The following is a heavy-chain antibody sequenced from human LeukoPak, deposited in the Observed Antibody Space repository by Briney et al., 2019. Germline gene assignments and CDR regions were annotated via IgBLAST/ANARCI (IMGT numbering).Heavy chain of an antibody. CDR3: ARDGFWSGYFFFDY. Sequence: GGSLRLSCAASEFTFSSYWMCWVRQAPGKGLEWVADIKQDGSEKYYVDSVKGRFTISRQNAKKSVFLQMNSLRAEDTAVYYCARDGFWSGYFFFDYWGQGTLVTVSS. V-gene: IGHV3-7*01. J-gene: IGHJ4*02. CDR1: EFTFSSYW. CDR2: IKQDGSEK. D-gene: IGHD3-3*01.